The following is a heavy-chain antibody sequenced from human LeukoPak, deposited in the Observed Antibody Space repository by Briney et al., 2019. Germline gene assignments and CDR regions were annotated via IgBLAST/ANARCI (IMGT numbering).Heavy chain of an antibody. Sequence: PSGTLSLTCTVSGGSISSYYWSWIRQPPGKGLEWIGYIYYSGSTNYNPSLKSRVTISVDTSKNQFSLKLSSVTAAVTAVYYCARQITMVRGGNWFDPWGQGTLVTVSS. CDR2: IYYSGST. CDR1: GGSISSYY. CDR3: ARQITMVRGGNWFDP. J-gene: IGHJ5*02. V-gene: IGHV4-59*08. D-gene: IGHD3-10*01.